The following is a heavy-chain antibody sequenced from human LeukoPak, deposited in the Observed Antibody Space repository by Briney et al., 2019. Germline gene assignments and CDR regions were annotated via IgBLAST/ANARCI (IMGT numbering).Heavy chain of an antibody. D-gene: IGHD3-22*01. CDR1: GGSISSSSYY. CDR3: ARVKTMIIVVSLFDY. V-gene: IGHV4-39*01. Sequence: SETLSLTCTVSGGSISSSSYYWDWIRQPPGKGLEWIGRIYYSGSTYYNPSLKSRVTIFVDTSENQFSLKVSSVTAADTAVYYCARVKTMIIVVSLFDYWGQGTLVTVSS. J-gene: IGHJ4*02. CDR2: IYYSGST.